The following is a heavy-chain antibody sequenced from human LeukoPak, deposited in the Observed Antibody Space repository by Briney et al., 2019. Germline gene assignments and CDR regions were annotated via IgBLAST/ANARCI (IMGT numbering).Heavy chain of an antibody. V-gene: IGHV3-66*01. J-gene: IGHJ6*02. CDR1: GFTFSNSA. CDR2: IYSGGST. D-gene: IGHD6-19*01. CDR3: AIPSGWYGSGYYYYGMDV. Sequence: QPGGSLRLSCAASGFTFSNSAMSWVRQAPGKGLEWVSVIYSGGSTYYADSVKGRFTISRDNSKNTLYLQMNSLRAEDTAVYYCAIPSGWYGSGYYYYGMDVWGQGTTVTVSS.